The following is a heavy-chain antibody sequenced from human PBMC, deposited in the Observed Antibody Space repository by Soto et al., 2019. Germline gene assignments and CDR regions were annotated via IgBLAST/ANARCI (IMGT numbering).Heavy chain of an antibody. CDR1: GGSISSYS. V-gene: IGHV4-59*01. Sequence: SETLSLTCNVSGGSISSYSWSWVRQPPGKGLEWIGYTLNSGTTNYDPSLKSRASISIDTSKSQFFLKLNSVTAADTAVYYCAKGHLIVVVDSRNSVGAYFQHWGQGTLVTVSS. D-gene: IGHD2-15*01. J-gene: IGHJ1*01. CDR2: TLNSGTT. CDR3: AKGHLIVVVDSRNSVGAYFQH.